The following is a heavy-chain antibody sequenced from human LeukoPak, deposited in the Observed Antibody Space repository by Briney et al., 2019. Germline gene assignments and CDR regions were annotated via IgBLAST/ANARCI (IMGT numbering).Heavy chain of an antibody. CDR1: GYTFTGYY. D-gene: IGHD5-12*01. V-gene: IGHV1-2*02. Sequence: ASVKVSCKASGYTFTGYYMHWVRQAPGQGLEWMGWINPNSGGTNYAQKFQGRVTMTRDTSISTAYMELSRLRSDDTAVYYCARFFVGVATIDYWGQGTLVTVSS. CDR3: ARFFVGVATIDY. J-gene: IGHJ4*02. CDR2: INPNSGGT.